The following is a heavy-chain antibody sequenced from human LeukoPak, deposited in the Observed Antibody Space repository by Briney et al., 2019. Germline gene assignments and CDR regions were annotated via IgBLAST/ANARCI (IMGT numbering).Heavy chain of an antibody. CDR3: AKNYDFWSGYTDY. CDR2: ISYDGSNK. V-gene: IGHV3-30*18. CDR1: GFTFSSYG. J-gene: IGHJ4*02. Sequence: GGSLRLSCAASGFTFSSYGMHWVRQAPGKGLEWVAVISYDGSNKYYADSMKGRFTISRDNSKSTLYLQMNSLRAEDTAVYYCAKNYDFWSGYTDYWGQGTLVTVSS. D-gene: IGHD3-3*01.